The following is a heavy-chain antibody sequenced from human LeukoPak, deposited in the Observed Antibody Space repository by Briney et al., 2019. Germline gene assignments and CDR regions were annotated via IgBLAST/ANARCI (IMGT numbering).Heavy chain of an antibody. CDR1: GGSFSGYY. V-gene: IGHV4-34*01. D-gene: IGHD6-6*01. CDR3: ANTYSSSSYFDY. Sequence: PSETLSLTCAVYGGSFSGYYWSWIRQPPGKGLEWIGEINHSGSTNYNPSLKSRVTISVDTSKNQFSLKLSSVTAADTAVYYCANTYSSSSYFDYWGQGTLVTVSS. CDR2: INHSGST. J-gene: IGHJ4*02.